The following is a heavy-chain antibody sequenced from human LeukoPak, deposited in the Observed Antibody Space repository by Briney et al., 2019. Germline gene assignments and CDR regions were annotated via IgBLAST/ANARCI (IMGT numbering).Heavy chain of an antibody. CDR2: IYYSGST. V-gene: IGHV4-31*03. CDR3: ARVLDGDFIDY. CDR1: GGSISSGDYY. J-gene: IGHJ4*02. Sequence: PSQTLSLTCTVSGGSISSGDYYWSWIRQHPGKGLEWIGYIYYSGSTYYNPSLKSRVTISVDTSKNQFSLKLSSVTAADTAVYYCARVLDGDFIDYWGQGTLVTVSS. D-gene: IGHD4-17*01.